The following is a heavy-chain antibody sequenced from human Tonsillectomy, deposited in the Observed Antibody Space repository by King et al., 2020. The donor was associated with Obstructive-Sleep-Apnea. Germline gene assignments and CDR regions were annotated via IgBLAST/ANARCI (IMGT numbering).Heavy chain of an antibody. CDR1: GYTFTDFY. D-gene: IGHD3-3*01. Sequence: HVQLVESGAEVKKPGASVKVSCKASGYTFTDFYINWVRQAPGQGLEWMGWINPKSGGGTKLAQRFQGRVTLTRDTSISTAYMELSSLRSDDTAVYYCAREGSEVRSIWHNWFDPWGQGTLVTVSS. CDR3: AREGSEVRSIWHNWFDP. V-gene: IGHV1-2*02. J-gene: IGHJ5*02. CDR2: INPKSGGGT.